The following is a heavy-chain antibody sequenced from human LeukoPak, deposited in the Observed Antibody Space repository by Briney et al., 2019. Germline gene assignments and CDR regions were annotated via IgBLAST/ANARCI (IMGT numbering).Heavy chain of an antibody. J-gene: IGHJ4*02. CDR1: GFTFSTYV. V-gene: IGHV3-64D*06. CDR3: VRGTGY. Sequence: GGSLRLSCSVSGFTFSTYVMHWLRQAPGKGLEYVSAISSNGDNTYYADSVKGRFTISRDSSKNTLYLQMSSLRADDAAVYYCVRGTGYWGQGTLVTVSS. CDR2: ISSNGDNT.